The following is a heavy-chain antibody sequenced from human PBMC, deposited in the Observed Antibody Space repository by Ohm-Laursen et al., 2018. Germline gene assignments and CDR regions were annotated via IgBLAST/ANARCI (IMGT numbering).Heavy chain of an antibody. J-gene: IGHJ4*02. CDR2: ISSSSSYI. CDR1: GFTFSSYS. Sequence: GSLRLSCTASGFTFSSYSMNWVRQAPGKGLEWVSSISSSSSYIYYADSVKGRFTISRDNAKNSLYLQMNSLGAEDTAVYYCARDVGYSSSSRTLDYWGQGTLVTVSS. D-gene: IGHD6-13*01. V-gene: IGHV3-21*01. CDR3: ARDVGYSSSSRTLDY.